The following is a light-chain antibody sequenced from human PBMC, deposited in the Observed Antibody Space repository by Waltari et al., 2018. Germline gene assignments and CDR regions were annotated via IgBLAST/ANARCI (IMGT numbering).Light chain of an antibody. CDR3: VLHLGNGILM. J-gene: IGLJ3*02. CDR1: SGSVSTSHY. Sequence: QTVVIQESSFSVSPGETVTVTCGLISGSVSTSHYPISYQPTPGQPPRTLISSRNGRSAGVPDRFSGSILGKKATLIIAGAQADDESDYYCVLHLGNGILMFGGGTRLTVL. V-gene: IGLV8-61*01. CDR2: SRN.